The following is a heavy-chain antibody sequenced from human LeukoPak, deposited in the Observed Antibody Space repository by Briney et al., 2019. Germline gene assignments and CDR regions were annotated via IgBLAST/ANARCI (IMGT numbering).Heavy chain of an antibody. J-gene: IGHJ4*02. V-gene: IGHV1-2*02. CDR1: GYAFTDNY. D-gene: IGHD5-12*01. Sequence: ASVKVSCKASGYAFTDNYMHWLRQAPGQGLEWTGWINPNSGGTKYAQKFQGRVTMTRDTSISTAYMELSRLTSDDTAVYYCAREKSGYDFDYWGQGTLVTVSS. CDR2: INPNSGGT. CDR3: AREKSGYDFDY.